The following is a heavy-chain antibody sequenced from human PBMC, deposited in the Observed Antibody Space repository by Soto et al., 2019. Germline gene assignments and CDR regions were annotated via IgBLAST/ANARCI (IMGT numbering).Heavy chain of an antibody. CDR2: IIPTFGTA. D-gene: IGHD6-19*01. J-gene: IGHJ3*02. CDR3: ARSETAGHRGFDI. CDR1: GGTFSSSA. Sequence: QVQLVQSGAEMREPGSSVKVSCKASGGTFSSSAINWLRQAPGQGPEWMGGIIPTFGTANYIEKFRGRVTITADTSTSTAYRDVSSLTSEDTAMYFCARSETAGHRGFDIWGQGTMVTVS. V-gene: IGHV1-69*06.